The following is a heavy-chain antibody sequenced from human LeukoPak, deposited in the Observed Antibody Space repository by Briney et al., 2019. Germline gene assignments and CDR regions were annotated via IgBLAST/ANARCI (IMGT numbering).Heavy chain of an antibody. CDR3: ARDKSVVAVAGFDAFDI. D-gene: IGHD6-19*01. CDR1: GGSISSGGYY. V-gene: IGHV4-31*03. CDR2: IYYSGST. Sequence: SETLSLTCTVSGGSISSGGYYWSWIRQHPGKGLEWTGYIYYSGSTYYNPSLKSRVTISVDTSKNQFSLKLSSVTAADTAVYYCARDKSVVAVAGFDAFDIWGQGTMVTVSS. J-gene: IGHJ3*02.